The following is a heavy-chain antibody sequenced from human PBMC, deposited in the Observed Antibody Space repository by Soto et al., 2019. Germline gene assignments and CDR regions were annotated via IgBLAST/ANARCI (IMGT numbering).Heavy chain of an antibody. V-gene: IGHV1-69*06. CDR2: IIPIFNTA. CDR1: GGTFSNYA. J-gene: IGHJ6*02. Sequence: GASVKVSCKASGGTFSNYAISWVRQAPGQGLEWMGGIIPIFNTANYAQKFQGRVTITANKSTSTAYMELSSLRSEDTAAYYCARGLVVPAGIRYYYYGMDVWGQGTTATVSS. CDR3: ARGLVVPAGIRYYYYGMDV. D-gene: IGHD2-2*01.